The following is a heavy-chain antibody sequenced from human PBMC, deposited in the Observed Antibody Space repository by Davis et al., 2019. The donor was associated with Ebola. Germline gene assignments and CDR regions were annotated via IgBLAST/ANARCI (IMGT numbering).Heavy chain of an antibody. Sequence: PSETLSLTCAVSGGSISSINWWRWVRQPPGKGLEWIGEIYHSGSTNYNPSLKSRVTISVDKSKNQFSLKLSSVTAADTAVYYCARLDTAMGPTYYYYYGMDVWGQGTTVTVSS. D-gene: IGHD5-18*01. V-gene: IGHV4-4*02. CDR1: GGSISSINW. CDR2: IYHSGST. J-gene: IGHJ6*02. CDR3: ARLDTAMGPTYYYYYGMDV.